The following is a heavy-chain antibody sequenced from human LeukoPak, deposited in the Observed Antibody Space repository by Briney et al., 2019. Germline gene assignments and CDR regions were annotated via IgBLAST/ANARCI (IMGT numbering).Heavy chain of an antibody. CDR3: ARGATMVRGVVPAYNWFDP. CDR1: GGSISSYY. V-gene: IGHV4-59*01. D-gene: IGHD3-10*01. Sequence: SETLSLTCTVSGGSISSYYWSWLPQPPGKGLEWVGYIYYSGSTNYNPSLKSRVTISVDTSKNQFSLKLSSVTAADTAVYYCARGATMVRGVVPAYNWFDPWGQGTLVTVSS. CDR2: IYYSGST. J-gene: IGHJ5*02.